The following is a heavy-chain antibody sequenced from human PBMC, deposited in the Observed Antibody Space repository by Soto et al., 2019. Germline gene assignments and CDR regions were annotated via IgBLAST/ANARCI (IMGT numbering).Heavy chain of an antibody. V-gene: IGHV1-46*01. CDR2: INPSGGHT. CDR1: GNTFTNYY. CDR3: ARGGHVVVVTAAFDY. D-gene: IGHD2-21*02. Sequence: QVQLMQSGAEVKKPGASVKVSCKASGNTFTNYYIHWVRQAPGQGLEWMGTINPSGGHTTYAQKFLGRVTXTXEXSAXTLYMELTRLRSEDTAVYYCARGGHVVVVTAAFDYWGQGTLVTVSS. J-gene: IGHJ4*02.